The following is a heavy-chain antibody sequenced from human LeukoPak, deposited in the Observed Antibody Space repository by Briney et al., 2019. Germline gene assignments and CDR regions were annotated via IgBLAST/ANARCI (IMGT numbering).Heavy chain of an antibody. CDR3: AKDQYGGNPQYYFDY. D-gene: IGHD4-23*01. CDR1: GFTFSDYY. J-gene: IGHJ4*02. CDR2: ISGSSSHI. Sequence: GGSLRLSCEASGFTFSDYYLGWIRQAPGKGLEWISYISGSSSHINYADSVKGRFTISRDNSKNTLYLQMNSLRAEDTAVYYCAKDQYGGNPQYYFDYWGQGTLVTVSS. V-gene: IGHV3-11*05.